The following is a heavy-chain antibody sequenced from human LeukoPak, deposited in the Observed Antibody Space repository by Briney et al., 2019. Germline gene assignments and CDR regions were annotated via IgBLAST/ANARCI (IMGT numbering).Heavy chain of an antibody. Sequence: PGGSLRLSCAASGFTFSSYWMHWVRQYPGKGLVWVSRINSDGSDTKYADSVKGRFTISRDNAKHTLYLQMTNLRAEDTAVYYCARWSGGALDIWGRGTMVPVSS. D-gene: IGHD3-16*01. CDR3: ARWSGGALDI. CDR2: INSDGSDT. V-gene: IGHV3-74*01. J-gene: IGHJ3*02. CDR1: GFTFSSYW.